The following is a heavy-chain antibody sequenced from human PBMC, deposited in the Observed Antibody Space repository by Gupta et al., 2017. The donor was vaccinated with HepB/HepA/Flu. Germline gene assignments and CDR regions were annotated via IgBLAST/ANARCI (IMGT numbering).Heavy chain of an antibody. CDR2: INHSGST. CDR1: GGSFSGYY. J-gene: IGHJ3*02. CDR3: ARNARGGSSWYFLDAFDI. V-gene: IGHV4-34*01. Sequence: QVQLQQWGAGLLKPSETLSLTCAVYGGSFSGYYWSWIRQPPGKGLEWIGEINHSGSTNYNPSLKSRVTISVDTSKNQFSRKLSSVTAAETAVYYCARNARGGSSWYFLDAFDIWGQGTMVTVSS. D-gene: IGHD6-13*01.